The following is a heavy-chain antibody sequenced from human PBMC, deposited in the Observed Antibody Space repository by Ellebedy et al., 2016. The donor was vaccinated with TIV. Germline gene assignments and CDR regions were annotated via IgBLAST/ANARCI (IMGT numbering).Heavy chain of an antibody. CDR3: AREAGTSGWYSGFQY. J-gene: IGHJ1*01. Sequence: SLKISCAASGFTFDDYAMHWVRQAPGKGLEWVSGISAGGNTYYADSVKGRFTISRNDSKNILYLQMNSLRAEDTANYYCAREAGTSGWYSGFQYWGQGTLITVSS. CDR1: GFTFDDYA. D-gene: IGHD6-19*01. CDR2: ISAGGNT. V-gene: IGHV3-9*01.